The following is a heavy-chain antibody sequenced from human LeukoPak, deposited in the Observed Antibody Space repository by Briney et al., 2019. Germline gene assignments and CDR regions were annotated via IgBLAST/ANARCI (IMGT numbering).Heavy chain of an antibody. CDR1: GFTFSTYA. Sequence: PGRSLRLSCAASGFTFSTYAMHWVRQAPGKGLEWVSSISSSGSYIYYADSVKGRFTMSRDNAKNSLYLQMSSLRAEDTAVYYCARDRPTLTGYYPFDYWGQGTLVTVSS. J-gene: IGHJ4*02. CDR2: ISSSGSYI. CDR3: ARDRPTLTGYYPFDY. D-gene: IGHD3-9*01. V-gene: IGHV3-21*01.